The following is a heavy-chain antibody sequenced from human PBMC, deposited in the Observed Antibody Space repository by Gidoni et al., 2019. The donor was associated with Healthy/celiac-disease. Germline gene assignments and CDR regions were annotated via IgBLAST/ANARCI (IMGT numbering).Heavy chain of an antibody. J-gene: IGHJ4*02. CDR1: GFTFRSYA. D-gene: IGHD3-9*01. V-gene: IGHV3-23*01. Sequence: VQLLESGGGLVQPGGSLRLSCAASGFTFRSYAMSWFRQAPGKGLEWVSAICGSGGSTYYADSVKGRFTISRDKSKKTLYRQRNSLRDEDTAVYYGAKLNYDILTGPFDYWGQGTLVTVSS. CDR3: AKLNYDILTGPFDY. CDR2: ICGSGGST.